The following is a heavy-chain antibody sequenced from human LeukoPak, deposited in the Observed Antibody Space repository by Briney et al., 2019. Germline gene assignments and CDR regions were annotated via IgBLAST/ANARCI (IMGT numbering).Heavy chain of an antibody. CDR2: LYSSGGN. CDR1: GDSISSSY. D-gene: IGHD4-23*01. Sequence: SETLSLTCTVSGDSISSSYWGWIRQPAGKGLEWIGRLYSSGGNDYNPSLKSRVTMSADTSKNQFSLKLSSVTAADTAVYYCANDYGGNSGFYGFDYWGQGTLVTVSS. J-gene: IGHJ4*02. CDR3: ANDYGGNSGFYGFDY. V-gene: IGHV4-4*07.